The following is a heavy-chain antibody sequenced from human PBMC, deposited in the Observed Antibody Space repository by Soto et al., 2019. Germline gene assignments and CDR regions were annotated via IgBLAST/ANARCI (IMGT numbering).Heavy chain of an antibody. CDR1: GGSISSYY. CDR2: MYYSGST. Sequence: HVQLQESGPGLVKPSETLSLTCTVSGGSISSYYWSWIRQPPGKGLEWIGYMYYSGSTNYNPSLKRRVTISVDTSKNQFSLKLSSVTAADTAVYYCARLWGGSVDYWGQGTLVSVSS. J-gene: IGHJ4*02. D-gene: IGHD3-16*01. CDR3: ARLWGGSVDY. V-gene: IGHV4-59*08.